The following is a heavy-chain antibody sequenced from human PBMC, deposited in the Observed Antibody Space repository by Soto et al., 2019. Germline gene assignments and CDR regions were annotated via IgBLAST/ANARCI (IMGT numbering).Heavy chain of an antibody. CDR3: ARDPRYYDFWSGYSYYYYYYYMDV. CDR2: IWYDGSNK. J-gene: IGHJ6*03. CDR1: GFTFSSYG. V-gene: IGHV3-33*01. Sequence: QVQLVESGGGVVQPGRSLRLSCAASGFTFSSYGMHWVRQALGKGLEWVAVIWYDGSNKYYADSVKGRFTISRDNSKNTLYLQMNSLRAEDTAVYYCARDPRYYDFWSGYSYYYYYYYMDVWGKGTTVTVSS. D-gene: IGHD3-3*01.